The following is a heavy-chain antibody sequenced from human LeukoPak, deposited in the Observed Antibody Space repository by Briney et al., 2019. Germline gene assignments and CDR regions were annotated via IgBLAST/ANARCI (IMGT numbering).Heavy chain of an antibody. CDR3: ARFYCSSTSCLEDY. CDR2: INGDGRET. D-gene: IGHD2-2*01. J-gene: IGHJ4*02. CDR1: GFTFATYW. V-gene: IGHV3-7*01. Sequence: GGSLRLSCTASGFTFATYWMSWVRQAPGKGLEWVANINGDGRETNYADSVRGRFSISRDNARNSLYLQMNSLRAEDTAVYYCARFYCSSTSCLEDYWGQGTLVTVSS.